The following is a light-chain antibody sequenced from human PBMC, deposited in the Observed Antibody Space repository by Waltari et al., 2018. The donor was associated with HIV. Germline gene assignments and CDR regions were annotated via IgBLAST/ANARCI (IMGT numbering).Light chain of an antibody. CDR2: DIN. V-gene: IGLV2-14*03. Sequence: QSAFTQPASVSGFLGQSIHISCTGISTDSRFYQYVSWYQQYPGKIPRLIIFDINHRPSGVSDHFSGSRSGNSASLTFSGLQSGDEAHYYCASNRLDYTLIFGGGTKLTVL. CDR3: ASNRLDYTLI. J-gene: IGLJ2*01. CDR1: STDSRFYQY.